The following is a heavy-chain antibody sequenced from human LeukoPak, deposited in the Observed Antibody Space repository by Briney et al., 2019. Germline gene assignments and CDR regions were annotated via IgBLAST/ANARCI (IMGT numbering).Heavy chain of an antibody. V-gene: IGHV1-2*06. D-gene: IGHD3-3*01. J-gene: IGHJ5*02. CDR2: INPNSGGT. Sequence: GASVKVSCKASGYTFTGYYMHWVRQAPGQGPEWMGRINPNSGGTNYAQKFQGRVTMTRDTSISTAYMELSRLRSDDTAVYYCARDLLGILEWSDGFDPWGQGTLVTVSS. CDR3: ARDLLGILEWSDGFDP. CDR1: GYTFTGYY.